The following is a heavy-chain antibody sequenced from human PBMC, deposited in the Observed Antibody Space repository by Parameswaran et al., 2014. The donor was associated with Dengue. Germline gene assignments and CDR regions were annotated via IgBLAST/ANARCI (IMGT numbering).Heavy chain of an antibody. Sequence: WVRQAPGQGLEWMGIINPSGGSTSYAQKFQGRVTMTRDTSTSTVYMELSSLRSEDTAVYYCARGSYYDYVWGSYRMDVWGQGTTVTVSS. J-gene: IGHJ6*02. CDR3: ARGSYYDYVWGSYRMDV. CDR2: INPSGGST. D-gene: IGHD3-16*01. V-gene: IGHV1-46*01.